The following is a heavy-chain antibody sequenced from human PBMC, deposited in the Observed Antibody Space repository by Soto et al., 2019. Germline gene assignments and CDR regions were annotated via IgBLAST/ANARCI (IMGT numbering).Heavy chain of an antibody. V-gene: IGHV4-39*01. CDR3: AKRGYSLEYLPFDD. CDR1: GGSISSSSYY. Sequence: QLQLQESGPGLVKPSETLSLTCTVSGGSISSSSYYWGWIRQPPGKGLEWIGIIYYSGSTYYNPSLKSRVTISVNTSKNQFSLNLTSVTAADTAFYYCAKRGYSLEYLPFDDWGQGTLLTVSS. D-gene: IGHD5-18*01. CDR2: IYYSGST. J-gene: IGHJ4*02.